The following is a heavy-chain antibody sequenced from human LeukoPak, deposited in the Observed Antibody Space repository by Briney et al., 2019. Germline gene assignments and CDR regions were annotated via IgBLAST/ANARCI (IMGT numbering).Heavy chain of an antibody. D-gene: IGHD1-1*01. CDR1: GYTFTGYY. J-gene: IGHJ3*02. CDR3: ARDSVERRPGFDI. V-gene: IGHV1-2*02. Sequence: GASVKVSCKASGYTFTGYYMQWVRQAPGQGLEWMGWINPNSGATDYARKVQGRVTMTRDTSISTAYMELSRLTSDDTAVYYCARDSVERRPGFDIWGPGTMVTVSS. CDR2: INPNSGAT.